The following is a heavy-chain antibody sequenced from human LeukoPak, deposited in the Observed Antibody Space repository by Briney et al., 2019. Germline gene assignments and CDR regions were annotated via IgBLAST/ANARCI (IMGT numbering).Heavy chain of an antibody. Sequence: SETLSLTCTVSGGSIRSGIYYWSWIRQPAGKGLEWIGRIYTSGSTNYNPSLKSRVTISVDTSKNQFSLKLSSVTAADTAVYYCARSIAVAGTSPTFDYWGRGTLVTVSS. V-gene: IGHV4-61*02. J-gene: IGHJ4*02. D-gene: IGHD6-19*01. CDR3: ARSIAVAGTSPTFDY. CDR1: GGSIRSGIYY. CDR2: IYTSGST.